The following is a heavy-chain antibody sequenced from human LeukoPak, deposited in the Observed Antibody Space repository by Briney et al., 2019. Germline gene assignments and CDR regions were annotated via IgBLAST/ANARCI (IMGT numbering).Heavy chain of an antibody. J-gene: IGHJ4*02. CDR2: ISWNSGSI. Sequence: GRSLRLSCAASGFTFDDYAMHWVRQAPGKGLEWVSGISWNSGSIGYADSVKGRFTISRDNAKNSLYLQMNSLRAEDTALYYCAKVDSSGYYYGGGYFDYGGQGTLVTVSS. V-gene: IGHV3-9*01. CDR3: AKVDSSGYYYGGGYFDY. D-gene: IGHD3-22*01. CDR1: GFTFDDYA.